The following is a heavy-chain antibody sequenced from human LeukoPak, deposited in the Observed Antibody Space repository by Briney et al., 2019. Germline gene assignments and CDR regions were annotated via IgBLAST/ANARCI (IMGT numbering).Heavy chain of an antibody. CDR2: ISSGGSTI. V-gene: IGHV3-23*01. D-gene: IGHD6-25*01. Sequence: GGSLGLSCAASGFTFSSYAMSWVRQAPGKGLEWVSAISSGGSTIFYGDSVKGRFAVSRDNSENTLYLRLNSLRAEDTAVYYCAKATAATTYFDYWGQGTLVTVSS. CDR3: AKATAATTYFDY. CDR1: GFTFSSYA. J-gene: IGHJ4*02.